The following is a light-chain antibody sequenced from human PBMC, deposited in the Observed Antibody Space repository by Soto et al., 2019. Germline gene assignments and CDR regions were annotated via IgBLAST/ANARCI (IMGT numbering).Light chain of an antibody. CDR1: QTVSSN. CDR3: QQYHNWPPQYT. V-gene: IGKV3-15*01. J-gene: IGKJ2*01. Sequence: EIEMTQSPATLSVSPGERATLSCRASQTVSSNLAWYQQKPGQAPRLLIHGASTRATGVPARFSGSGSGTDFTLTISSLQSEDFAVYYCQQYHNWPPQYTFGQGTKLQIK. CDR2: GAS.